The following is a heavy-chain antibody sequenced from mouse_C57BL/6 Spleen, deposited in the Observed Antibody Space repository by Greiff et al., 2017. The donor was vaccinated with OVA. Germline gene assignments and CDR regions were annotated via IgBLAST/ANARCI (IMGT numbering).Heavy chain of an antibody. J-gene: IGHJ2*01. CDR2: INPSSGYT. Sequence: VQLVESGAELARPGASVKMSCKASGYTFTSYTMHWVKQRPGQGLEWIGYINPSSGYTKYNQKFKDKATLTADKSSSTAYMQLSSLTSEDSAVYYCAISTVVHFDYWGQGTTLTVSS. V-gene: IGHV1-4*01. CDR3: AISTVVHFDY. D-gene: IGHD1-1*01. CDR1: GYTFTSYT.